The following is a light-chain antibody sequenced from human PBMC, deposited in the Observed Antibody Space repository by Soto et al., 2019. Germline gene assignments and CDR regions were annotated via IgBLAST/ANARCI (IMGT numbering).Light chain of an antibody. J-gene: IGLJ1*01. V-gene: IGLV2-14*01. CDR1: SSDVGGYDY. Sequence: QSVLTQPASLSGSPGQSITISCTGTSSDVGGYDYVSWYQQHPGKAPKLIIYEVSNRPSGISNRFSVSKSGNTASLTISGLQAEDEANYYCTSYTSSSARVFGTGTKVTVL. CDR2: EVS. CDR3: TSYTSSSARV.